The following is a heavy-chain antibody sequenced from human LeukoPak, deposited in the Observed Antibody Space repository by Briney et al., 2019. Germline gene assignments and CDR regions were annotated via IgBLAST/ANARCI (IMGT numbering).Heavy chain of an antibody. V-gene: IGHV3-15*01. CDR2: IKSKTDGGTT. D-gene: IGHD3-10*01. CDR1: GFTFSNAW. Sequence: PGGSLRLFCAASGFTFSNAWMSWVRQAPGKGREWVGRIKSKTDGGTTDYAAPVKGRFTISRDDSKNTLYLQMNSLKTEDTAVYYCTTDPYGSGSYYNVDYWGQGTLVTVSS. CDR3: TTDPYGSGSYYNVDY. J-gene: IGHJ4*02.